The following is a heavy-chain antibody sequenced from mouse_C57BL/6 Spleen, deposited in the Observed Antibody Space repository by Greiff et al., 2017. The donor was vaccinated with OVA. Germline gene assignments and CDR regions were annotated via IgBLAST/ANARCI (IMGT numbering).Heavy chain of an antibody. CDR2: IYPGNSDP. CDR3: MITTGGYYAMDY. CDR1: GYTFTSYW. D-gene: IGHD2-4*01. V-gene: IGHV1-5*01. Sequence: EVQLQQSGTVLARPGASVKMSCKTSGYTFTSYWMHWVKQRPGQGLEWIGAIYPGNSDPSYNQKFKGKAKLTAVTSASTAYMELSSLTNEDSAVYYCMITTGGYYAMDYWGQGTSVTVSS. J-gene: IGHJ4*01.